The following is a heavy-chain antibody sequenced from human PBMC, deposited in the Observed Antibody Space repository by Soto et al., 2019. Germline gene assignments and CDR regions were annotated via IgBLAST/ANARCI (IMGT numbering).Heavy chain of an antibody. J-gene: IGHJ4*02. CDR2: IRSKANSYAT. Sequence: GSLRLSCAASGFTFSGSAMHWVRQASGKGLEWVGRIRSKANSYATAYAASVKGRFTISRDDSKNTAYLQMNSLKTEDTAVYYCTRRDYSNYDFDYWGQGTLVTVSS. CDR3: TRRDYSNYDFDY. V-gene: IGHV3-73*01. D-gene: IGHD4-4*01. CDR1: GFTFSGSA.